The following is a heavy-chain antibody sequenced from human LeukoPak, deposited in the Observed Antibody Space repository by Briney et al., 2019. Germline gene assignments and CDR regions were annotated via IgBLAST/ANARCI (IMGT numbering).Heavy chain of an antibody. CDR3: ARRGIQLWYSGY. Sequence: GGSLRLSCAASGFTFSSYAMSWVRQAPGKGLEWVSAISGSGGSTYYADSVKGRFTISRDNSKNTPYLQMNSLRAEDTAVYYCARRGIQLWYSGYWGQGTLVTVSS. CDR2: ISGSGGST. CDR1: GFTFSSYA. D-gene: IGHD5-18*01. V-gene: IGHV3-23*01. J-gene: IGHJ4*02.